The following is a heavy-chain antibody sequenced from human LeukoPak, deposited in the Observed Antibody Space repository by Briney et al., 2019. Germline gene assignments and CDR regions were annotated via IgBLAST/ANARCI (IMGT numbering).Heavy chain of an antibody. CDR3: AKGASAVTRGDAFDI. J-gene: IGHJ3*02. CDR1: GFTFTSYA. D-gene: IGHD4-17*01. CDR2: ISGSGGST. Sequence: GGSLRLSCAASGFTFTSYAMTWVRQAPGKGLVWVSAISGSGGSTYYADSVRGRFTISRDNSKNTLYLQMNSLRAEDTAVYYCAKGASAVTRGDAFDIWGQGTMVTVSS. V-gene: IGHV3-23*01.